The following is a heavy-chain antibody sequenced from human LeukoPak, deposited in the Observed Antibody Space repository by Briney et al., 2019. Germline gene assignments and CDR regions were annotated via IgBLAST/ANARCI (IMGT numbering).Heavy chain of an antibody. V-gene: IGHV3-74*01. CDR2: INTDGSST. J-gene: IGHJ6*03. CDR1: GFTFSSYW. D-gene: IGHD3-3*01. Sequence: GGSLRLSCAASGFTFSSYWMHWVRQAPGKGLLWVSRINTDGSSTSYADSVRGRFTISRDNAKNTLYLQMNSLRAEDTAVYYCAREGTIFGVVDYYYMDVWGKGTTVTVSS. CDR3: AREGTIFGVVDYYYMDV.